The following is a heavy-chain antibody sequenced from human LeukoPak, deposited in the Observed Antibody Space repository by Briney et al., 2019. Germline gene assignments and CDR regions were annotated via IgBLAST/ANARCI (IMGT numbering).Heavy chain of an antibody. CDR2: IDPSGGST. CDR1: GYTFTSFY. J-gene: IGHJ6*03. Sequence: ASVKVSFKASGYTFTSFYMHWVRQAPGQGLEWMGIIDPSGGSTSYAQKFQGRVTMTRDMSTSTVYMELSSLRSEDTAVYYCARACNSSSWYVRYYYYMDVWGKGTTVTVSS. V-gene: IGHV1-46*01. D-gene: IGHD6-13*01. CDR3: ARACNSSSWYVRYYYYMDV.